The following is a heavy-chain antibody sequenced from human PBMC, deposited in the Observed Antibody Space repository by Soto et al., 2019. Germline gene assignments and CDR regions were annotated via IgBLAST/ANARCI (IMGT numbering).Heavy chain of an antibody. V-gene: IGHV4-31*03. D-gene: IGHD2-15*01. CDR2: IYYSGST. Sequence: SETLSLTCTVSGDSSSSGGYYWSWIRQHPGKGLEWIGYIYYSGSTYYNPSLKSRVIISVDTSKNQFSLKLSSVTAADTAVYYCARGSTVAAILFDYWGQGTLVTVSS. CDR3: ARGSTVAAILFDY. J-gene: IGHJ4*02. CDR1: GDSSSSGGYY.